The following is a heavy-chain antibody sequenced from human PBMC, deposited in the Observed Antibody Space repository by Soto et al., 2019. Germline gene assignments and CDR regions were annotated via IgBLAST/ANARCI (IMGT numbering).Heavy chain of an antibody. Sequence: QITLKASGPTLVKPTQTLTLTCTFSGFSLSTCGVGVGWIRQPPGKALEWLAHIYWDDDKRYSPYLKSRRAIPKDTYKKQVVLTMTNMELVDTATYYCARNTIFGVLYAFDIWGQGTMVTVSS. V-gene: IGHV2-5*02. CDR3: ARNTIFGVLYAFDI. CDR1: GFSLSTCGVG. J-gene: IGHJ3*02. CDR2: IYWDDDK. D-gene: IGHD3-3*01.